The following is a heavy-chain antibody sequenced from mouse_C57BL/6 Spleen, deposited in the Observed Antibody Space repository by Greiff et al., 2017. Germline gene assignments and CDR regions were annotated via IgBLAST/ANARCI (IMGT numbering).Heavy chain of an antibody. J-gene: IGHJ4*01. V-gene: IGHV1-9*01. CDR3: ARRGWNAMDY. CDR1: GYTFTGYW. D-gene: IGHD2-3*01. CDR2: ILPGSGST. Sequence: VTLQESGAELVKPGASVKLSCKATGYTFTGYWIEWVKQRPGHGLEWIGEILPGSGSTNYTEKFKGKATFTADTSSNNADMQHSSLTTEDFAIYYCARRGWNAMDYWGQGTSVTVSA.